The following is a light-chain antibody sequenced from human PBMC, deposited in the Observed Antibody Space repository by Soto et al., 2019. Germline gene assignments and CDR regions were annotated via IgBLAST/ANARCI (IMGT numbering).Light chain of an antibody. CDR3: GAHAGSNTWV. J-gene: IGLJ3*02. CDR1: SGDIGAYNY. V-gene: IGLV2-8*01. CDR2: EVN. Sequence: QSVLTQSPSASASPGQSVTLSCTGSSGDIGAYNYVSWYQQHPGKAPKLIIYEVNKRPSGVPDRFSGSKSGITASLTVSGLQADDEADYYCGAHAGSNTWVFGGGTQLTVL.